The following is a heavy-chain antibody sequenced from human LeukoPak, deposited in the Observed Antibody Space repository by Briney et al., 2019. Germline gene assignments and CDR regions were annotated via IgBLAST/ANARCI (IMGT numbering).Heavy chain of an antibody. V-gene: IGHV7-4-1*02. Sequence: ASVKVSCKASGYTFTSYGISWVRQAPGQGLEWMGWINTNTGNPTYAQGFTGRFVFSLDTSVSTAYLQISSLKAEDTAVYYCARVTTVDSWVFDYWGQGTLVTVSS. CDR2: INTNTGNP. D-gene: IGHD4-17*01. CDR3: ARVTTVDSWVFDY. CDR1: GYTFTSYG. J-gene: IGHJ4*02.